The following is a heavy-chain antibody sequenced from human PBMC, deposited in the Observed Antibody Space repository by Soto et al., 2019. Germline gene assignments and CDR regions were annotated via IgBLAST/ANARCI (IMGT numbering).Heavy chain of an antibody. D-gene: IGHD2-15*01. Sequence: QVQLLESGPGLVKPSQTLSLTCSVSGDSISTVDYFWAWVRQPPGQALEYIGYIYKSATTYYNPSFESRVAISLDTSKSQFSLNVTSLTAADTAVYVCARGRYCLTGRCFPNWFDSWGQGNLVTVSS. J-gene: IGHJ5*01. CDR1: GDSISTVDYF. CDR2: IYKSATT. V-gene: IGHV4-30-4*01. CDR3: ARGRYCLTGRCFPNWFDS.